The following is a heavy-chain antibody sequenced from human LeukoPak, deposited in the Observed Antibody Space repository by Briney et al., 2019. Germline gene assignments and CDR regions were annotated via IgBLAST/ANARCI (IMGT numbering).Heavy chain of an antibody. V-gene: IGHV3-7*01. D-gene: IGHD6-13*01. CDR1: GFTFSSYW. J-gene: IGHJ4*02. Sequence: GGSLRLSCAASGFTFSSYWMSWVRQAPGKGLEWVANIKQDGSEKYYVDSVKGRFTISRDNAKNSLYLQMNSLRAEDTAVYYCARDIETDHSWYPFDYWGQGTLVTVSS. CDR3: ARDIETDHSWYPFDY. CDR2: IKQDGSEK.